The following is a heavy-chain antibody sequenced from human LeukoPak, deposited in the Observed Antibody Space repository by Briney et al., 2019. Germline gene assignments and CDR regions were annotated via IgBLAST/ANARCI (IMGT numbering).Heavy chain of an antibody. J-gene: IGHJ4*02. CDR2: ISSSGKTI. Sequence: GGSLRLSCAASGFTFSSYAMSWVRQAPGKGLEWVSYISSSGKTIYYADSVKGRFTISRDNAKSSLSLQMNSLRAEDTALYYCARGLRYFDWLPGYWGQGTLVTVSS. CDR3: ARGLRYFDWLPGY. CDR1: GFTFSSYA. D-gene: IGHD3-9*01. V-gene: IGHV3-48*03.